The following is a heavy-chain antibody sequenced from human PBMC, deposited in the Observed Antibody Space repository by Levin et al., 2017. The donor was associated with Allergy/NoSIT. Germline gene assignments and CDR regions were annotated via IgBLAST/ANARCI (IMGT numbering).Heavy chain of an antibody. CDR1: GGSIRSSSYY. V-gene: IGHV4-39*07. CDR2: IYYSGST. Sequence: SQTLSLPCTVSGGSIRSSSYYWGWIRQPPGKGLEWIGSIYYSGSTYYNPSLKSRVTISVDTSKNQFSLKLSSVTAADTAVYYCARVQSGSYYENGMDVWGQGTTVTVSS. J-gene: IGHJ6*02. CDR3: ARVQSGSYYENGMDV. D-gene: IGHD1-26*01.